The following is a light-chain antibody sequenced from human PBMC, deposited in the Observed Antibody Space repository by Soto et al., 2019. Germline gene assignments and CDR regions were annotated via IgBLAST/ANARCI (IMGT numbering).Light chain of an antibody. CDR1: QTFTTY. V-gene: IGKV1-39*01. CDR3: LQSYSPPFT. Sequence: DIQMTQSPSSLSASVVYIVTITCRASQTFTTYLNWYQQKPGKAPKLLIYAASSLQRGVPSRFSGSGSGTEFTLTIASLQPEDFATYYCLQSYSPPFTFGPGTKVDIK. CDR2: AAS. J-gene: IGKJ3*01.